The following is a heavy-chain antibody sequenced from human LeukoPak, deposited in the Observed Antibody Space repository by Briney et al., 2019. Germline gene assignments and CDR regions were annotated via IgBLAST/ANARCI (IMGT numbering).Heavy chain of an antibody. CDR3: AREGYCSGGSCYHYYYGMDV. D-gene: IGHD2-15*01. Sequence: GRSLRLSCAPSGFTFSSYAMHWVRQAPGKGLEWVAVISYDGSNKYYADSVKGRFTISRDNSKNTLYLQMNSLRAEDTVVYYCAREGYCSGGSCYHYYYGMDVWGKGTTVTVSS. V-gene: IGHV3-30*04. J-gene: IGHJ6*04. CDR1: GFTFSSYA. CDR2: ISYDGSNK.